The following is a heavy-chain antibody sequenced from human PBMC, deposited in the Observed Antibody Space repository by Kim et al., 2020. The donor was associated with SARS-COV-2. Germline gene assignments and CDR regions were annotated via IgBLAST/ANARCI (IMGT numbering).Heavy chain of an antibody. CDR2: SNIGQGNT. J-gene: IGHJ4*01. CDR1: GYTFTSYT. V-gene: IGHV1-3*04. CDR3: ARDGTTRNGGYYFDY. Sequence: ASVKVSCKASGYTFTSYTMHWGRQAPGQGRELMGWSNIGQGNTKSLQKFPGRVTITRDTSASTAFMELSSLTSEDTAIYYCARDGTTRNGGYYFDYWGQGALVTVSS. D-gene: IGHD1-1*01.